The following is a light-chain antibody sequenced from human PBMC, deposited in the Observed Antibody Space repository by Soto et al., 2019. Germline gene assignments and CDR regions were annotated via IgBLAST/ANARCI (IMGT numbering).Light chain of an antibody. CDR1: NIGSKS. CDR3: QVWDSSTEHVI. J-gene: IGLJ2*01. CDR2: ADS. V-gene: IGLV3-21*02. Sequence: SYELTQPPSVSVAPGQTARISCGGNNIGSKSVHWYQQKPGQAPVLVLYADSDRPSGIPERFSGSNSGNTATLTISRVEVGDEAEFHCQVWDSSTEHVIFGGGTKLTVL.